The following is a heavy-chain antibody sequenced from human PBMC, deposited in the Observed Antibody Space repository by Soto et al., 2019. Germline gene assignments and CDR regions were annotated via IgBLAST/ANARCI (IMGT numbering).Heavy chain of an antibody. D-gene: IGHD3-16*01. V-gene: IGHV3-48*03. CDR1: AFTLSSYE. CDR2: ISSSGSSI. CDR3: ARISGWRIGGFGGAFDI. J-gene: IGHJ3*02. Sequence: GGALSLSCASSAFTLSSYEMNWVRQAPGKGLEWISYISSSGSSIHYADSVKGRFTISRDNAKNSLYLQMNSLRAEDTAVYYCARISGWRIGGFGGAFDIWGQGTMGTGS.